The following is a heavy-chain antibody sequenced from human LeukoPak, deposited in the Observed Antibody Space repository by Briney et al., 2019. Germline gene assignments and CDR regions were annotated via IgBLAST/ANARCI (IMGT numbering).Heavy chain of an antibody. D-gene: IGHD3-22*01. J-gene: IGHJ4*02. CDR3: ASSNYFDSSTYRFDY. CDR2: IYHSGAT. CDR1: GGSISRGGYS. Sequence: SETLSLTCVVSGGSISRGGYSWSWIRQPPGKALEWIGHIYHSGATYYNPSLKSRVTMPVDRSMNEFSLKLISVTAADTAVYYCASSNYFDSSTYRFDYWGQGTLVTVSS. V-gene: IGHV4-30-2*01.